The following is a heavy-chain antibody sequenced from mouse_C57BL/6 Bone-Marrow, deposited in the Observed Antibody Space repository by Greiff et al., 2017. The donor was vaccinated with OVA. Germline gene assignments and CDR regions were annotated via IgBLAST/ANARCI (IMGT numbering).Heavy chain of an antibody. CDR1: GFNINNTY. Sequence: VQLQQSVAELVRPGASVKLSCTASGFNINNTYMHWVKQRPEQGLEWIGRIDPANGNTKYAPTFQGKATITADPSSNTAYLQLSSLTSEDTAIYDCARCYDGFLYYFDDWGQGTTRTVAS. CDR3: ARCYDGFLYYFDD. V-gene: IGHV14-3*01. D-gene: IGHD2-3*01. J-gene: IGHJ2*01. CDR2: IDPANGNT.